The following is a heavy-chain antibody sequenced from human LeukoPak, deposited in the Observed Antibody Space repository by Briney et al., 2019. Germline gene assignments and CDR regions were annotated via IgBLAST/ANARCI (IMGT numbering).Heavy chain of an antibody. CDR1: GYTXTNYG. CDR2: SSAYNGNT. CDR3: ARDYSHYCSSTSCSFYFDY. Sequence: ASVKVSCKASGYTXTNYGITGVRQAPGQGLEWMGWSSAYNGNTRYAQKFQGRVTMTTDTSTSTAYLELRSLRSDDTAIYYCARDYSHYCSSTSCSFYFDYWGQGTLVTVSS. J-gene: IGHJ4*02. V-gene: IGHV1-18*01. D-gene: IGHD2-2*01.